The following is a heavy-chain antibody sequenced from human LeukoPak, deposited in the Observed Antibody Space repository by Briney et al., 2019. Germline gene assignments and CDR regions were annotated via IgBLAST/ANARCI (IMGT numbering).Heavy chain of an antibody. CDR2: IIPIFGTA. V-gene: IGHV1-69*13. CDR3: ARTTHISYGDYLSAIDP. J-gene: IGHJ5*02. Sequence: GASVKVSCKASGGTFSSYAISWVRQAPGQGLEWMGGIIPIFGTANYAQKFRGRVTITADESTSTAYMELSSLRSEDTAVYYCARTTHISYGDYLSAIDPWGQGTLVTVSS. D-gene: IGHD4-17*01. CDR1: GGTFSSYA.